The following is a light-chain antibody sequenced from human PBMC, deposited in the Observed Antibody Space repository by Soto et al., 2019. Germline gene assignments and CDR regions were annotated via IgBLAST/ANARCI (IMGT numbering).Light chain of an antibody. Sequence: EIVLTQSPGTLSLSPGEGATLSCRASQSVSSSYLAWYQQKPGQAPRLLIYGASSRATGIPDRFSGGGSGTDFTLTIIRQEPEDFAVYYCQQYDNSPWTFGQGTKVEIK. CDR1: QSVSSSY. CDR2: GAS. V-gene: IGKV3-20*01. J-gene: IGKJ1*01. CDR3: QQYDNSPWT.